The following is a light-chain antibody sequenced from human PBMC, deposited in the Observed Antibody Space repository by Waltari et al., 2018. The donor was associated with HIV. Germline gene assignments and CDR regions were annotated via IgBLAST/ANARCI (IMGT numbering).Light chain of an antibody. CDR1: QGISNS. CDR2: AAS. J-gene: IGKJ1*01. Sequence: DLKITQSPSSLSASVGDRVTITCRASQGISNSLAWYQQKPGNAPKLLLYAASKLESGVPSRFSGCGSGTDYTLTISSLQPEDFATYYCQHYYRTPHVLGQGTKVEIK. V-gene: IGKV1-NL1*01. CDR3: QHYYRTPHV.